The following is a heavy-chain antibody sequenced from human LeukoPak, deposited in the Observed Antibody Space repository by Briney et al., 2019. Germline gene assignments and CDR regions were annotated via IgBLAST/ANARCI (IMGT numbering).Heavy chain of an antibody. D-gene: IGHD3-22*01. CDR1: GFTFSSCA. CDR2: ISGSGGST. J-gene: IGHJ4*02. CDR3: AKPTYYYDSSGYYRPIYYFDY. V-gene: IGHV3-23*01. Sequence: AGGSLRLSCAASGFTFSSCAMSWVRQAPGKGLEWVSAISGSGGSTYYADSVKGRFTISRDNSKNTLYLQMNSLRAEDTAVYYCAKPTYYYDSSGYYRPIYYFDYWGQGTLVTVSS.